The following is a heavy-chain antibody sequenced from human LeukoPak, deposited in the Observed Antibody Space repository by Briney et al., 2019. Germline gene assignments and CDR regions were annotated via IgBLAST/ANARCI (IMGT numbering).Heavy chain of an antibody. Sequence: PGGSLRPSCAASGFTFSSYAMSWVPQAPGKGPEWVSSISSNGAYIYYADSMEGRFTISRDNAKNSLSLQMDSLRAEDTAIYYCAREGGRGSSNLDYFDYWGQGMLVTVSS. CDR3: AREGGRGSSNLDYFDY. CDR1: GFTFSSYA. CDR2: ISSNGAYI. D-gene: IGHD2-15*01. J-gene: IGHJ4*02. V-gene: IGHV3-21*01.